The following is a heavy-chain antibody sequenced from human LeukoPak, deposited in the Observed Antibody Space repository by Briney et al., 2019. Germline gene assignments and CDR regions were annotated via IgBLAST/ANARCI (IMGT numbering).Heavy chain of an antibody. D-gene: IGHD2-2*01. Sequence: KPSETLSLTCTVSGGSISSSSYYWGWIRQPPGKGLEWIGSIYYSGSTYYNPSLKSRVTISVDTSKNQFSLKLSSVTAADTAVYYCARLFPDCSSTSCIILGWFDPWGQGTLVTVSS. CDR3: ARLFPDCSSTSCIILGWFDP. CDR2: IYYSGST. CDR1: GGSISSSSYY. V-gene: IGHV4-39*01. J-gene: IGHJ5*02.